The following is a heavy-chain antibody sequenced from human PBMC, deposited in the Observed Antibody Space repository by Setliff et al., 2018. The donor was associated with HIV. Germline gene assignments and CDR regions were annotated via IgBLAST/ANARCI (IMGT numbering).Heavy chain of an antibody. J-gene: IGHJ4*02. Sequence: GGSLRLSCAASGFPFSTYAMNWVRQAPGEGLELVSAISDSGDNTYYADSVKGRFTISRDNSRDTLYLQMNSLRVEDTAVYFCAKTIAALDYWGQGTLVTVSS. V-gene: IGHV3-23*01. D-gene: IGHD6-13*01. CDR2: ISDSGDNT. CDR1: GFPFSTYA. CDR3: AKTIAALDY.